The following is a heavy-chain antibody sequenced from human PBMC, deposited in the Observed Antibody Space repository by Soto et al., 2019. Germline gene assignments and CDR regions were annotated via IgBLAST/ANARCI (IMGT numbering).Heavy chain of an antibody. D-gene: IGHD2-2*01. J-gene: IGHJ6*02. Sequence: GGSLRLSCAVSGLTLDDYTMHWVRQAPGKGLEWVSGVGWNGGDIVYADSVKGRFTVSRDNTRNSLYLEVNSLTTEDTAIYFCAKERAVVVPVSTSYFHYYGLDVWGQGTTVTVSS. CDR3: AKERAVVVPVSTSYFHYYGLDV. V-gene: IGHV3-9*01. CDR1: GLTLDDYT. CDR2: VGWNGGDI.